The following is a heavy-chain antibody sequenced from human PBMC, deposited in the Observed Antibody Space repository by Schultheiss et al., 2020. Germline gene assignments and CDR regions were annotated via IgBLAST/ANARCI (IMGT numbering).Heavy chain of an antibody. CDR2: IYYSGST. CDR3: ARDDGVVAATYFDY. Sequence: LSLTCTVSGGSISSYYWSWIRQPPGKGLEWIGYIYYSGSTYYNPSLKSRVTMSVDTSKNQFSLNLRSVTAADTTVYYCARDDGVVAATYFDYWGQGTLVTVAS. CDR1: GGSISSYY. D-gene: IGHD2-15*01. J-gene: IGHJ4*02. V-gene: IGHV4-59*01.